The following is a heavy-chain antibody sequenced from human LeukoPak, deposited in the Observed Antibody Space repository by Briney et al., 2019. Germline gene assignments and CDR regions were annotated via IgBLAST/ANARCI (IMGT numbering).Heavy chain of an antibody. CDR1: GFRFRSYG. D-gene: IGHD6-19*01. Sequence: GCSLRLSCVPCGFRFRSYGMHWVRQAPGKGLEWVAFIRYDGSNKYYVDSVKGRFTISRVNTKNTLYLQMNSLRGEDTAVYYCAKDYSSGWYESWFDPWGQGTLVAVSS. V-gene: IGHV3-30*02. CDR3: AKDYSSGWYESWFDP. J-gene: IGHJ5*02. CDR2: IRYDGSNK.